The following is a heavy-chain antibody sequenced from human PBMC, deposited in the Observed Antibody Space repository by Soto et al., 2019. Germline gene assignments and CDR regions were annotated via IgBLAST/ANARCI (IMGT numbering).Heavy chain of an antibody. D-gene: IGHD4-17*01. CDR2: IWYDGSNK. J-gene: IGHJ3*02. CDR3: ARDAVTTGAFDI. CDR1: GFTFSSYG. Sequence: GGSLRLSCAASGFTFSSYGMHWVRQAPGKGLEWVAVIWYDGSNKYYADSVKGRFTISRDNSKNTLYLQMNSLRAADTAVYYCARDAVTTGAFDIWGQGTMVTVSS. V-gene: IGHV3-33*01.